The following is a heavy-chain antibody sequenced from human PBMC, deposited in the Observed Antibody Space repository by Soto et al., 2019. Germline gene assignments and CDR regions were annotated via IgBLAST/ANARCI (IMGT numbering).Heavy chain of an antibody. D-gene: IGHD5-12*01. CDR3: ARDRYIGSGYDGDSI. CDR1: GYTFTSYG. Sequence: VASXKVSCKASGYTFTSYGISWVRQAPGQGLEWMGWISAYNGNTNYAQKLQGRVTMTTDTSTSTAYMELRSLRSDDTAVYYCARDRYIGSGYDGDSIWGQGTMVTVSS. V-gene: IGHV1-18*01. CDR2: ISAYNGNT. J-gene: IGHJ3*02.